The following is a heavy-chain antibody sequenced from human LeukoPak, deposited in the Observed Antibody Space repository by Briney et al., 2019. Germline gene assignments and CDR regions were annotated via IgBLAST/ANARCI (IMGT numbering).Heavy chain of an antibody. V-gene: IGHV3-64*04. D-gene: IGHD2-2*01. CDR3: AKVWCSSTSCYSGIYYYYGMDV. CDR1: GFTFSSYA. CDR2: ISSNGGTT. J-gene: IGHJ6*04. Sequence: PGGSLRLSCSASGFTFSSYAMHWVRQAPGKGLEYVSAISSNGGTTYYADSVKGRFTISRDNSKDTLSLQMNSLRGEDTAVYYCAKVWCSSTSCYSGIYYYYGMDVWGKGTTVTVSS.